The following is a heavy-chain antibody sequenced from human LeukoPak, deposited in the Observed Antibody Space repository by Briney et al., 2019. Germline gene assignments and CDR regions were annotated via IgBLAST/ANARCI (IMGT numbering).Heavy chain of an antibody. D-gene: IGHD2-2*01. CDR1: GYTFTGYY. Sequence: ASVKVSCKASGYTFTGYYMHWVRQAPGQGLEWMGWINPNSGGTNYAQKFQGRVTMTRDSSISTAYMELSRLRSDDTAVYYCATTGVVPAARGDYWGQGTLVTVSS. J-gene: IGHJ4*02. CDR3: ATTGVVPAARGDY. V-gene: IGHV1-2*02. CDR2: INPNSGGT.